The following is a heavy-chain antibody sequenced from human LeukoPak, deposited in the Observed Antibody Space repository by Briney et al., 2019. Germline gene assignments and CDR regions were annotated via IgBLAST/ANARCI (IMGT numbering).Heavy chain of an antibody. V-gene: IGHV3-9*01. CDR2: ISWNSGGI. CDR1: GFTFSSYA. Sequence: GGSLRLSCAASGFTFSSYAMSWVRQAPGKGLEWVSGISWNSGGIGYADSVKGRFTISRDNAKNSLYLQMNSLRAEDTALYYCAKLHPYYYDSSGYGGGGFDIWGQGTMVTVSS. J-gene: IGHJ3*02. CDR3: AKLHPYYYDSSGYGGGGFDI. D-gene: IGHD3-22*01.